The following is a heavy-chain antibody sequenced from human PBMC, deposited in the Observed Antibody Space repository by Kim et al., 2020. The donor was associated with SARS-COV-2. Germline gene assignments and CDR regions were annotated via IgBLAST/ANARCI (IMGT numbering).Heavy chain of an antibody. Sequence: SETLSLTCAVYGGSFSGYYWSWIRQPQGKGLEWIGEINHSGSTNYNPSLKSRVTISVDTSKNQFSLKLSSVTAADTAVYYCARSRITMVRGVSFYYYYYGMDVWGQGTTVTVSS. V-gene: IGHV4-34*01. D-gene: IGHD3-10*01. J-gene: IGHJ6*02. CDR2: INHSGST. CDR1: GGSFSGYY. CDR3: ARSRITMVRGVSFYYYYYGMDV.